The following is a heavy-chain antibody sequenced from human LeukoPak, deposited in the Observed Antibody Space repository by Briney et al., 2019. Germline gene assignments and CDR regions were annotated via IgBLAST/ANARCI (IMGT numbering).Heavy chain of an antibody. Sequence: PGGSLRLSCAASGFTFSNYAMAWVRQAPGKGLEWVSGLSGSGSNTFYTDSLEGRFTISRDDPKNTLYLQMNSLRAEDTAVYYCATEKGDSPDYWGQGTLVTVSS. J-gene: IGHJ4*02. D-gene: IGHD3-16*01. CDR1: GFTFSNYA. V-gene: IGHV3-23*01. CDR3: ATEKGDSPDY. CDR2: LSGSGSNT.